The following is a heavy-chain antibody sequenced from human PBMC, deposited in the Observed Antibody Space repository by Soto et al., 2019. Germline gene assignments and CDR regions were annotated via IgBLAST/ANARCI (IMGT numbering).Heavy chain of an antibody. CDR2: INPNSGAT. D-gene: IGHD1-26*01. J-gene: IGHJ5*02. CDR3: AMGGSTILAPLP. Sequence: QVQLVQSGAEVKKPAASVKVSCRASVYTFTGYFMHWVRQAPGQGLEWMGWINPNSGATKYAQQFQGRVTLSRHTSFRTAYMELSGLRSAATAVYYCAMGGSTILAPLPWGPGTLVTVAS. CDR1: VYTFTGYF. V-gene: IGHV1-2*02.